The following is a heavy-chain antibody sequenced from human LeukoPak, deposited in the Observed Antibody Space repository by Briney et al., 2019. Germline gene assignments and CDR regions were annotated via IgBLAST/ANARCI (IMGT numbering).Heavy chain of an antibody. Sequence: GGSLRLSCAASGFTFSSYWMSWVRQAPGKGLEWVANIKQDGSEKYYVDSVKGRFTISRDNAKNSLYLQMSSLRAGDTAVYYCARVGDFGSYYDYWGQGTLVTVSS. CDR3: ARVGDFGSYYDY. CDR1: GFTFSSYW. CDR2: IKQDGSEK. J-gene: IGHJ4*02. D-gene: IGHD3-3*01. V-gene: IGHV3-7*01.